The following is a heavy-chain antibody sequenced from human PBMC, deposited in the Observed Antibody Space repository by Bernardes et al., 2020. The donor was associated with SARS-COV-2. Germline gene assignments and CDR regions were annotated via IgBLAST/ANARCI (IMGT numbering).Heavy chain of an antibody. V-gene: IGHV3-74*01. J-gene: IGHJ4*02. CDR1: GFPFSSYW. CDR3: VRSAFSGGSGYFFDS. D-gene: IGHD3-22*01. Sequence: GSLRLSCAASGFPFSSYWIHWVRQVPGKGLVWVSRINTDGRTITYADSVKGRFIISRDNAKNTLYLQMNSLRVEDAAMYYCVRSAFSGGSGYFFDSWGQGTLVTVSS. CDR2: INTDGRTI.